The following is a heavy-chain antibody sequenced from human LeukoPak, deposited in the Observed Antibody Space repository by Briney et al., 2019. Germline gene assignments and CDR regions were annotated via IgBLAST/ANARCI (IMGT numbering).Heavy chain of an antibody. CDR3: ATLSTTVTMGWFDP. J-gene: IGHJ5*02. V-gene: IGHV4-39*07. CDR1: GGSISSSSYY. CDR2: IYYSGST. D-gene: IGHD4-17*01. Sequence: SETLSLTCTVAGGSISSSSYYWGWIRQPPGKGLEWIGSIYYSGSTYYNPSLKSRVTISVDTSKNQFSLKLSSVTAADTAVYYCATLSTTVTMGWFDPWGQGTLVTVSS.